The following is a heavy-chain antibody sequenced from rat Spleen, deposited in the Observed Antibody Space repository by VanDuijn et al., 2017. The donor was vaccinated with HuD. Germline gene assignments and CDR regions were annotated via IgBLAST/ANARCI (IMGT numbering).Heavy chain of an antibody. CDR3: ARRGQGDYFDY. D-gene: IGHD1-11*01. CDR1: EFIFSNYG. V-gene: IGHV5-29*01. J-gene: IGHJ2*01. CDR2: ILYDDTNI. Sequence: EVQLVESGGGLVQPGRSLKLSCVASEFIFSNYGMHWIRQAPAKGLEWVATILYDDTNIYYRDSVKGRFTISRDNTKNTLYLQMDSLRSEDTATYYCARRGQGDYFDYWGQGVMVTVSS.